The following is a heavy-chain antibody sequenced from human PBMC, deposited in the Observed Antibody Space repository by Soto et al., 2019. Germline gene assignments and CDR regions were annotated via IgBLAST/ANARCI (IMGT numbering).Heavy chain of an antibody. D-gene: IGHD3-22*01. Sequence: PGESLKMSCKGSGYSFTSYWISWVRQMPGKGLEWMGRIDPSDSYTNYSPSFQGHVTISADKSISTAYLQWSSLKASDTAMYYCAKHSSGYYYGNWFDPWGQGTLVTVSS. J-gene: IGHJ5*02. CDR2: IDPSDSYT. V-gene: IGHV5-10-1*01. CDR1: GYSFTSYW. CDR3: AKHSSGYYYGNWFDP.